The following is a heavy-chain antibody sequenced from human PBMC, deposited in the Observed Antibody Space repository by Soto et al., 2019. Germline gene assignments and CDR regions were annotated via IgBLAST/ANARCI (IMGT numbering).Heavy chain of an antibody. CDR2: INHSGST. CDR1: GGSLNNYY. CDR3: ARKLRFLGGNWLAP. D-gene: IGHD3-3*01. V-gene: IGHV4-34*01. Sequence: PSETLSLTCAVYGGSLNNYYWNWIRQPPGKGLGWIGEINHSGSTNYSPSLESRVTISVDTPKNQFSLKLTSVTAADTAVYYCARKLRFLGGNWLAPWGQGTLVTVSS. J-gene: IGHJ5*02.